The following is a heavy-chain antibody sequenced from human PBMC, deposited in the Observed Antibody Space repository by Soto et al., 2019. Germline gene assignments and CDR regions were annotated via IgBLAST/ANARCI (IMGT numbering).Heavy chain of an antibody. D-gene: IGHD3-16*01. Sequence: EVQLVESGGGLVQPGGSLRLSCAASGFTLSDDYMDWVRQAPGKVLEWVARSRNKGNSYTTEYAPSVKGRFTISRENSKNSLYLQMNSRSTEDTAVYYCTRWLSGWGDWGQGTLVTVSS. CDR3: TRWLSGWGD. CDR1: GFTLSDDY. CDR2: SRNKGNSYTT. J-gene: IGHJ4*02. V-gene: IGHV3-72*01.